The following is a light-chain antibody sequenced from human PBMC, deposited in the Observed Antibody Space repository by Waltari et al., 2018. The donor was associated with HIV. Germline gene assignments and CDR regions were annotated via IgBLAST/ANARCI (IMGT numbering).Light chain of an antibody. Sequence: DIEMTQSPSSLSASLGDRVTIPCRASQGIRQYLAWYQLSPGERPNVLVYGATVLQPGVPSRFSASGSGTEFSLTISNLRPEDVGSYYCQTYNGAPFAFGGGTKVEVK. CDR3: QTYNGAPFA. CDR2: GAT. J-gene: IGKJ4*01. CDR1: QGIRQY. V-gene: IGKV1-27*01.